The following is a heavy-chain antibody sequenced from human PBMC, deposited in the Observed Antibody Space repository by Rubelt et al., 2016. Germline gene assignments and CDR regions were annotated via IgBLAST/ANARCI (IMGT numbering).Heavy chain of an antibody. CDR3: TRADQTHIVVVTASTSTVFDY. Sequence: SCAASGFTVSSNYMSWVRQAPGKGLEWVSVIYSGGSTYYADSVKGRFTISRHNSKNTLYLQMNSLRAEDTAVYYCTRADQTHIVVVTASTSTVFDYWGQGTLVTVSS. CDR2: IYSGGST. D-gene: IGHD2-21*02. J-gene: IGHJ4*02. CDR1: GFTVSSNY. V-gene: IGHV3-53*04.